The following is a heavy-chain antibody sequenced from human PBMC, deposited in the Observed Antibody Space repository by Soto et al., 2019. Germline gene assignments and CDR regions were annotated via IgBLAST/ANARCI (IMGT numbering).Heavy chain of an antibody. Sequence: TLSLTCTVSGGSIRSVGYYWSWIRQHPGKGLEWIGYIYYSGSTYYNPSLKSRVTISVDTSKNQFSLKLSSVTAADTAVYYCASGYCSRTSCYGLHSYNWYGPWREGSLVTIS. CDR3: ASGYCSRTSCYGLHSYNWYGP. CDR2: IYYSGST. V-gene: IGHV4-31*03. CDR1: GGSIRSVGYY. D-gene: IGHD2-2*03. J-gene: IGHJ5*02.